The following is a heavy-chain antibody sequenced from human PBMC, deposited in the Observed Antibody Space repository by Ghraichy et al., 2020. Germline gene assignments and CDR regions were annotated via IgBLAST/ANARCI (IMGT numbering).Heavy chain of an antibody. Sequence: GGSLRLSCAASGFTFSNAWMSWVRQAPGKGLEWVGRIKSKTDGGTTDYAAPVKGRFTISRDDSKNTLYLQMNSLKTEDTAVYYCTTGVGATTFWPFDYWGQGTLVTVSS. CDR2: IKSKTDGGTT. J-gene: IGHJ4*02. V-gene: IGHV3-15*01. D-gene: IGHD1-26*01. CDR1: GFTFSNAW. CDR3: TTGVGATTFWPFDY.